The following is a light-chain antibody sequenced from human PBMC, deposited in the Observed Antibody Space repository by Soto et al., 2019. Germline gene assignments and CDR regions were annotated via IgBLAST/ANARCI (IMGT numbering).Light chain of an antibody. CDR1: QSVSESSNNANY. Sequence: DIVMTQSPDSLAVSLGERATINCKSSQSVSESSNNANYLAWFQQKPGQPPKLLIYWASTRQSGVPDRFSGSGSGTDFTLTISSLQAEDVALYYCQQYHSTPRTFGQGTNVEIK. CDR3: QQYHSTPRT. V-gene: IGKV4-1*01. CDR2: WAS. J-gene: IGKJ1*01.